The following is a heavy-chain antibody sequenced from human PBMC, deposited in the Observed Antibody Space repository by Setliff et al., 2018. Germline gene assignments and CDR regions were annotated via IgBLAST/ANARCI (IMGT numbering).Heavy chain of an antibody. CDR1: GYSFGRHW. J-gene: IGHJ4*02. Sequence: HGESLKISCKGSGYSFGRHWIGWVRQKPGKGLEWMGIIYPDDSNIRYSPSFQGQVSISADKSSNTAYLQWSSLKASDTAIYFCARRTGFAVAGFDHWGQGTLVTVSS. CDR3: ARRTGFAVAGFDH. CDR2: IYPDDSNI. D-gene: IGHD6-19*01. V-gene: IGHV5-51*01.